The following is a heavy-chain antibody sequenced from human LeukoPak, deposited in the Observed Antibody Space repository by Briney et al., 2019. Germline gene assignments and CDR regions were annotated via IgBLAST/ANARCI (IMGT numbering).Heavy chain of an antibody. Sequence: SETLSLTCTVSGGSISSYYWSWIRQPAGKGLEWIGRIYTSGSPNYNPSLKSRVTISVDKSKNQFSLNLSSVTAADTAVYYCAREVGATMFDYWGQGTLVIVSS. CDR1: GGSISSYY. CDR2: IYTSGSP. J-gene: IGHJ4*02. D-gene: IGHD1-26*01. V-gene: IGHV4-4*07. CDR3: AREVGATMFDY.